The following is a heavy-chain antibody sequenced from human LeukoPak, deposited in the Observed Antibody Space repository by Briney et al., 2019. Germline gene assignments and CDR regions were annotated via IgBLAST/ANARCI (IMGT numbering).Heavy chain of an antibody. CDR3: AKGSPDYGDYFDY. V-gene: IGHV3-7*03. CDR1: GFTFSSYW. Sequence: GGSLRLSCAASGFTFSSYWMSWVRQAPGKGLEWVANIKQDGSEKYHVDSVKGRFTISRDNAKNSLYLQMNSLRAEDTALYYCAKGSPDYGDYFDYWGQGTLVTVSS. CDR2: IKQDGSEK. J-gene: IGHJ4*02. D-gene: IGHD4-17*01.